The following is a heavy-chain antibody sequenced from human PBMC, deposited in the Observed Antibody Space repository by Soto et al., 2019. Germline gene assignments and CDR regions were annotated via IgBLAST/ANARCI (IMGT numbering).Heavy chain of an antibody. Sequence: GGSLRLSCAAPGFTFSSYSMNWVRQAPGKGLEWVSYISSSSSTIYYADSVKGRFTISRDNAKNSLYLQMNSLRDEDTAVYYCAHASGSPHDAFDIWGQGTMVTVSS. CDR2: ISSSSSTI. J-gene: IGHJ3*02. V-gene: IGHV3-48*02. CDR1: GFTFSSYS. CDR3: AHASGSPHDAFDI. D-gene: IGHD1-26*01.